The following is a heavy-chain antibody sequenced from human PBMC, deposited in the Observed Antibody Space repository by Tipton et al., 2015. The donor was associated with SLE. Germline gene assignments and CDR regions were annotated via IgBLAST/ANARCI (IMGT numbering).Heavy chain of an antibody. J-gene: IGHJ3*02. D-gene: IGHD6-6*01. CDR2: FYYSGST. CDR1: GGSITTYY. Sequence: TLSLTCAVSGGSITTYYWSWIRQSPGKGLEWIGYFYYSGSTKYNPSLKSRVTMSVDTSKNQFFLKLSSVTAADTALYYCAREESSSWFPDAFDIWGQGTMVTVSS. V-gene: IGHV4-59*12. CDR3: AREESSSWFPDAFDI.